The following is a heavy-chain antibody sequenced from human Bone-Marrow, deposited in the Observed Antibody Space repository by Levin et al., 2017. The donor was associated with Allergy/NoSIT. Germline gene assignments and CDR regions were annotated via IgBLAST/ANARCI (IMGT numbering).Heavy chain of an antibody. V-gene: IGHV4-34*01. CDR2: VTHSGVT. CDR3: ARQRCNNAGGCFGDDWFDS. Sequence: PSETLSLTCAVSGGSFDDGFWSWIRQSPGKGLEWIGEVTHSGVTEYNPSLKSRVTISVDSSKKQLSLKVTSVTAADTGVYYCARQRCNNAGGCFGDDWFDSWGRGTLVTVSS. CDR1: GGSFDDGF. J-gene: IGHJ5*01. D-gene: IGHD2-8*01.